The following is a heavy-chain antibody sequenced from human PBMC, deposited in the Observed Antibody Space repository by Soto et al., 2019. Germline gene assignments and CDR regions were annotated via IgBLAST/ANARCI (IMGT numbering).Heavy chain of an antibody. J-gene: IGHJ6*03. V-gene: IGHV1-3*01. CDR1: EYTFTSYA. Sequence: ASVKVSCKASEYTFTSYAMHWVRQAPGQRLEWMGWINAGNGNTKYSQKFQGRVTITRDTSASTAYMELSSLRSEDTAVYYCARERGEAGYSGYEYDDGHYYYYMDVWGKGTTVTVSS. CDR2: INAGNGNT. D-gene: IGHD5-12*01. CDR3: ARERGEAGYSGYEYDDGHYYYYMDV.